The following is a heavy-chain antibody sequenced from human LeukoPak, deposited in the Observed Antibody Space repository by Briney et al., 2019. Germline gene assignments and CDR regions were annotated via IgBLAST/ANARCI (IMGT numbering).Heavy chain of an antibody. CDR1: GYTFTSYG. Sequence: ASVKVSCKASGYTFTSYGISWVRQAPGQGLEWMGWISAYNGNTNYAQKLQGRVTMTTDTSTSTAYMELRSLRSDDTAVYYCARGARTITMIVVVKRDAFDIWGQGTMVTVSS. V-gene: IGHV1-18*01. J-gene: IGHJ3*02. D-gene: IGHD3-22*01. CDR2: ISAYNGNT. CDR3: ARGARTITMIVVVKRDAFDI.